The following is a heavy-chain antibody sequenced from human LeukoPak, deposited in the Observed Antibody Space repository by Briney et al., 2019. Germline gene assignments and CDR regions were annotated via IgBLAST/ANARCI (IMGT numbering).Heavy chain of an antibody. J-gene: IGHJ4*02. D-gene: IGHD5-18*01. CDR3: ARENGYRYDY. CDR2: INHSGST. CDR1: GWSFSAYY. V-gene: IGHV4-34*01. Sequence: SETLSLTCAVSGWSFSAYYWSWIRQPPGKGLEWIGEINHSGSTNYNPSLKSRVTISVDTSKNQFSLKLSSVTAADTALYYCARENGYRYDYWGQGTLVTVSS.